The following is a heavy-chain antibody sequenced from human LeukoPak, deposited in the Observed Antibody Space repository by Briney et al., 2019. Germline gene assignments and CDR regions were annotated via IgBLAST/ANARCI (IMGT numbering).Heavy chain of an antibody. CDR3: TRARIFSLSTVILNKDNWFDP. V-gene: IGHV1-69*02. CDR2: IIPILGIA. D-gene: IGHD2-15*01. Sequence: SVKVSCKASGGTFSSYTISWVRQAPGQGLEWMGRIIPILGIANYAQMFQGRVTITADKSTSTAYMELSSLRSEDTAVYYCTRARIFSLSTVILNKDNWFDPWGQGTLVTVSS. J-gene: IGHJ5*02. CDR1: GGTFSSYT.